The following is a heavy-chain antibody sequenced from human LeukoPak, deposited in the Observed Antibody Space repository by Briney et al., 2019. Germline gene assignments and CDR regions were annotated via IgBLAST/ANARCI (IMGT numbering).Heavy chain of an antibody. D-gene: IGHD5-24*01. Sequence: PGGSLRLSCAASGFTFSDYSMNWGRQAPGKGQEWISYIGIDSGNTNYADSVKGRFTISGDKAKNSLYLQMNSLRVEETAVYYCARDYKYAFDNWGKGTMVTVSS. CDR2: IGIDSGNT. CDR3: ARDYKYAFDN. CDR1: GFTFSDYS. J-gene: IGHJ4*02. V-gene: IGHV3-48*01.